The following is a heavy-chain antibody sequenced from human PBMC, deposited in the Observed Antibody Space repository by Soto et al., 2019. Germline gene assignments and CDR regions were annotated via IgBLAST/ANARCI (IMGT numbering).Heavy chain of an antibody. J-gene: IGHJ6*02. CDR2: IYPGDSDT. V-gene: IGHV5-51*01. Sequence: GESLKISCKGSGYSFTSYWIGWVRQMPGKGLELMGIIYPGDSDTRYSPSFQGQVTISADKSISTAYLQWSSLKASDTAMYYCARTASAGKYYYGMDVWGQGTTVTVSS. CDR3: ARTASAGKYYYGMDV. D-gene: IGHD6-13*01. CDR1: GYSFTSYW.